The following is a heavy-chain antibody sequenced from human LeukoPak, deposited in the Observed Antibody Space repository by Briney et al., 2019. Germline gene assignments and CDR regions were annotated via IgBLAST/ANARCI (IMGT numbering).Heavy chain of an antibody. CDR3: ARHISGGATLD. D-gene: IGHD6-19*01. Sequence: PSETLSLTCTVSGGSMKNYYGSWIRQAPGKGLEWIAYIYYTGSTYYNPSLKSRVIMSVDTSVNQFSLRLNSVTAADTAVYYCARHISGGATLDWGQGTLVTVSS. V-gene: IGHV4-59*08. J-gene: IGHJ4*02. CDR1: GGSMKNYY. CDR2: IYYTGST.